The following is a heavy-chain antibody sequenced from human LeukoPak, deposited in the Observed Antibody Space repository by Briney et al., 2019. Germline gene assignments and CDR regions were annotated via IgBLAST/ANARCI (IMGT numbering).Heavy chain of an antibody. V-gene: IGHV4-4*07. CDR3: AREVLGSGLNWFDP. Sequence: SETLSLTCTVSGGSISSYYWSWIRLPAGKGLEWIGRFYTSGNTNYNPSLKSRVTMSVDTSKNQFSLKLSSVTAADTAVYYCAREVLGSGLNWFDPWGQGTLVTVPS. CDR1: GGSISSYY. J-gene: IGHJ5*02. D-gene: IGHD7-27*01. CDR2: FYTSGNT.